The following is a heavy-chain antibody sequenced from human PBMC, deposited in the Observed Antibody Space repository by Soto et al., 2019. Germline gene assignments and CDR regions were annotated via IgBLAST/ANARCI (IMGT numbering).Heavy chain of an antibody. CDR3: AKDGLRYCSGGSCLNWFDP. J-gene: IGHJ5*02. Sequence: GGSLRLSCAASGFTFSSYAMSWVRQAPGKGLEWVSAISGSGGSTYYADSVKGRFTISRDNSKNTLYLQMNSLRAEDTAVYYCAKDGLRYCSGGSCLNWFDPWGQGTLVTVSS. CDR2: ISGSGGST. D-gene: IGHD2-15*01. V-gene: IGHV3-23*01. CDR1: GFTFSSYA.